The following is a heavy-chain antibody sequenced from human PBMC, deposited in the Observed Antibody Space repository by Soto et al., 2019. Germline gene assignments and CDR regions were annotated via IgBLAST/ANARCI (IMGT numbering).Heavy chain of an antibody. CDR2: IYPGDSDT. V-gene: IGHV5-51*01. Sequence: GESLKISCKVSGYSFTTYWIGWVRQMPGKGLGWMGVIYPGDSDTRYSPSFQGQVTISADKSISTAYLQWRSLKASDTAIYYCARPYTMADAFDIWGQGTMVTVS. D-gene: IGHD3-10*01. CDR3: ARPYTMADAFDI. J-gene: IGHJ3*02. CDR1: GYSFTTYW.